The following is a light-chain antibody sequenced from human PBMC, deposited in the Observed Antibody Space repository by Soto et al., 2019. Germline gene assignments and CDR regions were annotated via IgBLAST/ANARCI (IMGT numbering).Light chain of an antibody. J-gene: IGKJ5*01. Sequence: EIVLTHSPANLSLSPGETSTLSCRARQSISNNLAWYQQKLGQAPRLLIYGASTRATGIPARFSGSGSGTEFTLTISSLQSEDFAVYYCQQYHNWPPITFGQGTRLEIK. CDR2: GAS. V-gene: IGKV3D-15*01. CDR1: QSISNN. CDR3: QQYHNWPPIT.